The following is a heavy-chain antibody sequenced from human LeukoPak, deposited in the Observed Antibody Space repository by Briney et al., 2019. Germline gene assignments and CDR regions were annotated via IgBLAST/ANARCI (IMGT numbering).Heavy chain of an antibody. Sequence: PGGSLRLSCAASGFTFSSYAMSWVRQAPGKGLEWVSAISGSGGSTYYADSVKGRFTISRDNSKNTLYLQMNSLRAEDTAVYCCAKSAGELLLLYYFDYWGQGTLVTVSS. J-gene: IGHJ4*02. CDR1: GFTFSSYA. CDR2: ISGSGGST. CDR3: AKSAGELLLLYYFDY. V-gene: IGHV3-23*01. D-gene: IGHD1-26*01.